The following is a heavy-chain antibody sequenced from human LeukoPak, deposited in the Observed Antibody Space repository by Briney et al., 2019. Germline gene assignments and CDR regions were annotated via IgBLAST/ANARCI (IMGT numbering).Heavy chain of an antibody. D-gene: IGHD6-19*01. Sequence: PGGSLRLSCAASGFTFSSYGMSWVRQAPGKGLEWVSAISGSGGSTYYADSVKGRFTISRDNSKNTLFLQMNSLRAEDTAVYYCASSSGWYNSFDYWGLGTLVTVSS. V-gene: IGHV3-23*01. CDR2: ISGSGGST. CDR3: ASSSGWYNSFDY. J-gene: IGHJ4*02. CDR1: GFTFSSYG.